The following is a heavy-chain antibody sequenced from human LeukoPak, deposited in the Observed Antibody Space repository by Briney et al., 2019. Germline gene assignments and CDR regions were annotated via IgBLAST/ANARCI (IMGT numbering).Heavy chain of an antibody. CDR3: ARARFEAAAIYFDY. J-gene: IGHJ4*02. CDR2: ISSSGSTI. V-gene: IGHV3-11*04. D-gene: IGHD6-13*01. CDR1: GFTFSDYY. Sequence: PGGSLRLSCAASGFTFSDYYMSWIRQAPGKGQEWVSYISSSGSTIYYADSVKGRFTISRDNAKNSLYLQMNSLRAEDTAVYYCARARFEAAAIYFDYWGQGTLVTVSS.